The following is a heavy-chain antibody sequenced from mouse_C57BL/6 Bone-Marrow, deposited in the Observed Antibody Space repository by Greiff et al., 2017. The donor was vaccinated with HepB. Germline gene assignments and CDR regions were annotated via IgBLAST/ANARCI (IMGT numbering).Heavy chain of an antibody. Sequence: QVQLQQPGAELVRPGSSVKLSCKASGYTFTSYWMHWVKQRPIQGLEWIGNIDPSDSETHYNQKFKDKATLTVDKSSSTAYMQLSSLTSEDSAVYYCARSRYYCGSSPYAMDYWGQGTSVTVSS. CDR3: ARSRYYCGSSPYAMDY. CDR1: GYTFTSYW. CDR2: IDPSDSET. V-gene: IGHV1-52*01. D-gene: IGHD1-1*01. J-gene: IGHJ4*01.